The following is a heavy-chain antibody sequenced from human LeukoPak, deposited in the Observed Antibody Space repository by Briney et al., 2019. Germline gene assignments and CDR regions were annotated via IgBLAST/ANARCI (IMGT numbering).Heavy chain of an antibody. D-gene: IGHD4-17*01. Sequence: PGGSLRLSCAASGFTFTNYNMNWVRQAPGKGLEWVSSISSGSSFMYYADSVRGRFTISRDNAKNSLYLQMNSLRTEDTAVYYCARGYGDPLDYYYYMDVWGNGTTVTVSS. CDR2: ISSGSSFM. V-gene: IGHV3-21*01. CDR3: ARGYGDPLDYYYYMDV. J-gene: IGHJ6*03. CDR1: GFTFTNYN.